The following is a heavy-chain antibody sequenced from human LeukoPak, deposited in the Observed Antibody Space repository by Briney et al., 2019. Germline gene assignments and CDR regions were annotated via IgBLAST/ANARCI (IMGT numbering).Heavy chain of an antibody. D-gene: IGHD6-19*01. CDR2: IYYSGST. CDR3: ARHSSTRDSRGWYTDFDY. J-gene: IGHJ4*02. CDR1: GGSISSYY. Sequence: PSETLSLTCIVSGGSISSYYWSWIRQPPGKGLEWIAYIYYSGSTKYNPSLRSRVTISIDTSKNQFSLKLSSVTAADTAVYYCARHSSTRDSRGWYTDFDYWGQGTQVTVSS. V-gene: IGHV4-59*08.